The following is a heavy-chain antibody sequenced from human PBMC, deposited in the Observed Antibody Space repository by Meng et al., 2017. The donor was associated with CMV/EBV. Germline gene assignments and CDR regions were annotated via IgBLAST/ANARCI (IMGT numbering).Heavy chain of an antibody. Sequence: SRYAISWVRQAPGQGLEWMGGIIPIIGIANYAQKFQGRVTITADKSTSTAYMELSSLRSEDTAVYYCAREGGDGYNSNYYYGMDVWGQGTTVTVSS. J-gene: IGHJ6*02. D-gene: IGHD5-24*01. CDR2: IIPIIGIA. CDR1: SRYA. CDR3: AREGGDGYNSNYYYGMDV. V-gene: IGHV1-69*10.